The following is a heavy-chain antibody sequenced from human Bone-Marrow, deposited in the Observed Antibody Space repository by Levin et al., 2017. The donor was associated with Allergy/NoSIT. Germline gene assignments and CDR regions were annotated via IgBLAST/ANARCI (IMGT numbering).Heavy chain of an antibody. CDR2: ISGDADMT. Sequence: GGSLRLSCRASGFLFDTSAMTWVRQAPGQGLGWVSSISGDADMTSYADSVKGRFTVSRDNSKNMLFLQMDNLRVEDTAVFYCAKGSSGWFQETDSWGQGTLVTVSS. D-gene: IGHD6-19*01. CDR1: GFLFDTSA. CDR3: AKGSSGWFQETDS. V-gene: IGHV3-23*01. J-gene: IGHJ4*02.